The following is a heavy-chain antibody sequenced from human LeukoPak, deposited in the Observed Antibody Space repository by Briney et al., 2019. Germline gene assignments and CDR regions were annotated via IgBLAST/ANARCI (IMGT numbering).Heavy chain of an antibody. D-gene: IGHD6-19*01. Sequence: SETLSLTCAVYGGSFSGYYWSWIRQPLGKGLEWIGEINHSGSTNYNPSLKSRVTISVDTSKNQFSLKLSSVTAADTAVYYCARVTVIAVARTGYFDYWGQGTLVTVSS. CDR3: ARVTVIAVARTGYFDY. V-gene: IGHV4-34*01. CDR1: GGSFSGYY. J-gene: IGHJ4*02. CDR2: INHSGST.